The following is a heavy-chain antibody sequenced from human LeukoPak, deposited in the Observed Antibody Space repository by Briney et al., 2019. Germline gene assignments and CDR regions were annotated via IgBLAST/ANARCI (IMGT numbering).Heavy chain of an antibody. V-gene: IGHV1-8*01. J-gene: IGHJ5*02. Sequence: ASVKVSCKASGYTFASYDINWVRQATGQGLEWMGWMNPNNGNTGYAQKFQGRVTMTRNTSISTAYMELSSLRSDDTAVYYCARTNYYGSRREVNWFDPWGQGTLVTVSS. D-gene: IGHD3-10*01. CDR2: MNPNNGNT. CDR3: ARTNYYGSRREVNWFDP. CDR1: GYTFASYD.